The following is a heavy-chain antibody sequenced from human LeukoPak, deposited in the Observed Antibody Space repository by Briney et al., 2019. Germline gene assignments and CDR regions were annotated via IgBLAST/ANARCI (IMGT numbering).Heavy chain of an antibody. Sequence: GGSLRLSCAVSGFTFRGAAMTWVRQAPGKGLEWVGRIQTITDGGTTDYAAPVRGRFTISRDDSKNTLYLQMNSLKTEDTAVYYCTSTLGYWGQGTLVTVSS. CDR1: GFTFRGAA. V-gene: IGHV3-15*01. D-gene: IGHD3-16*01. CDR2: IQTITDGGTT. J-gene: IGHJ4*02. CDR3: TSTLGY.